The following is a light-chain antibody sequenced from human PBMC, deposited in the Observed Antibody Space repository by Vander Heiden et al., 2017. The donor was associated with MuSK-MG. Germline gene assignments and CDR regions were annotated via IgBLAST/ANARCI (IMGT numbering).Light chain of an antibody. V-gene: IGKV1D-16*02. CDR1: QIIASW. J-gene: IGKJ2*02. CDR2: AAS. CDR3: QQYYSYRRT. Sequence: VGDRVTITCREMQIIASWVAWYQKKPEKAPKSLIYAASSFTDGVRSRFSGRGCGTELTLTFSDLQSEDFATYYCQQYYSYRRTFGQGTKLETK.